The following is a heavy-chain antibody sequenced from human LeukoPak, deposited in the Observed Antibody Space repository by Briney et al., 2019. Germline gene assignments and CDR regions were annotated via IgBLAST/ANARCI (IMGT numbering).Heavy chain of an antibody. V-gene: IGHV4-31*03. CDR2: IYYSGST. D-gene: IGHD3-10*01. CDR3: ARAPLDYYGSGSYLGDWFDP. CDR1: GGSISSGGYY. Sequence: SETLSLTCTVSGGSISSGGYYWSWIRQHPGKGLEWIGYIYYSGSTYYNPSLKSRVTISVDTSMNQFSLKLSSVTAADTAVYYCARAPLDYYGSGSYLGDWFDPWGQGTLVTVSS. J-gene: IGHJ5*02.